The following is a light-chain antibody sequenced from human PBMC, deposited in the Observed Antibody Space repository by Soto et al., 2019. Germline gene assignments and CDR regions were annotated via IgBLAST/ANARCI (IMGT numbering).Light chain of an antibody. J-gene: IGKJ1*01. CDR2: LGS. Sequence: DIVMTQSPLSLPVTPGEPASISCRSSQSLLDSNGDNCLEWYLQKPGQSPQLLIYLGSNRASGVPDRFSGSRSGTDFTLKNSRVEAEDVGVYYCMQSLQTPLTFGQGTKVEIK. V-gene: IGKV2-28*01. CDR1: QSLLDSNGDNC. CDR3: MQSLQTPLT.